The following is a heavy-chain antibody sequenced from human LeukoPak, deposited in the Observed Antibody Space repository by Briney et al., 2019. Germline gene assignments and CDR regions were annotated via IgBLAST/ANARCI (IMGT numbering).Heavy chain of an antibody. CDR1: GYTLTELS. D-gene: IGHD2-15*01. V-gene: IGHV1-24*01. J-gene: IGHJ6*03. Sequence: GASVKVSCKVSGYTLTELSMHWVRQAPGKGLEWMGGFDPEDGETIYAQKFKGRVTITEDTSTDTAYMELSSLRSEDTAVYYCATAELGVLHCSGGSCYSSYYYYMDVWGKGTTVTVSS. CDR3: ATAELGVLHCSGGSCYSSYYYYMDV. CDR2: FDPEDGET.